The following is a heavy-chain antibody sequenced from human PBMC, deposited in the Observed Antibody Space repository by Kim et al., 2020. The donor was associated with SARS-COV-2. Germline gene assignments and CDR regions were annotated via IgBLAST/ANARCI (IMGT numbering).Heavy chain of an antibody. D-gene: IGHD6-13*01. V-gene: IGHV3-64D*06. CDR1: GFTFSSYA. CDR3: VKESHYSSSWYGYYYYYGMDV. J-gene: IGHJ6*02. Sequence: GGSLRLSCSASGFTFSSYAMHWVRQAPGKGLEYVSAISSNGGSTYYADSVKGRFTISRDNSKNTLYLQMSSLRAEDTAVYYCVKESHYSSSWYGYYYYYGMDVWGQGTTVTVSS. CDR2: ISSNGGST.